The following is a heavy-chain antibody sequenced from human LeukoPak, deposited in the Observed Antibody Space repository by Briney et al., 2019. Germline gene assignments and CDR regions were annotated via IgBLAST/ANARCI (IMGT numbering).Heavy chain of an antibody. Sequence: ASVKVSCKASGYTFTSYDINWVRQATGQGLEWMGWMNPNSGNTGYAQKFQGRVTMTRNTSISTAYMELSSLRSEDTAVYYCARLYYDILTSYYHYFDYWGQGTLVTVSS. V-gene: IGHV1-8*01. CDR2: MNPNSGNT. CDR1: GYTFTSYD. D-gene: IGHD3-9*01. CDR3: ARLYYDILTSYYHYFDY. J-gene: IGHJ4*02.